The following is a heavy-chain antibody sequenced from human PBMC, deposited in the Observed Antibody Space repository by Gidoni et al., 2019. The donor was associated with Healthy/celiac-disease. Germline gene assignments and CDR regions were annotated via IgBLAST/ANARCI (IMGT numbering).Heavy chain of an antibody. D-gene: IGHD5-18*01. CDR1: GFPFSSYA. V-gene: IGHV3-23*01. CDR3: AKDLWLYSYDLNGDY. CDR2: ISGGCGST. J-gene: IGHJ4*02. Sequence: EVQLLESGGGLVQPGGSLRLSCAASGFPFSSYAMSWVRQAPGKGLEWVAAISGGCGSTYYADSVKGRFTISRDNSKNTLYLQMNSLRAEDTAVYYCAKDLWLYSYDLNGDYWGQGTLVTVSS.